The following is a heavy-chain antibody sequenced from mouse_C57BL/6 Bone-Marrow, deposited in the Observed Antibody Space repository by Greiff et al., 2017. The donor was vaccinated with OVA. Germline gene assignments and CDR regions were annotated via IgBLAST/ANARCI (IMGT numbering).Heavy chain of an antibody. Sequence: VQLQQSGTVLARPGASVKMSCKTSGYTFTSYWMHWVKQRPGQGLEWIGAIYPGNSDTSYNQKFKGKAKLTAVTSASTDYMERSSLTNEDSAVYYCTGGYDYYWFAYWGQGTMVTVSA. CDR3: TGGYDYYWFAY. CDR1: GYTFTSYW. J-gene: IGHJ3*01. CDR2: IYPGNSDT. V-gene: IGHV1-5*01. D-gene: IGHD2-4*01.